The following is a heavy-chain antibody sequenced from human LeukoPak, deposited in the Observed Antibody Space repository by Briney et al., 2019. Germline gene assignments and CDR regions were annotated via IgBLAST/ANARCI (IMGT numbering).Heavy chain of an antibody. CDR2: IYPGDSDT. CDR3: ARPRSSSWPYYFDY. Sequence: ETLSLTCTVSGYSISSGYYWGWIRQPPGKGLEWIGSIYPGDSDTRYSPSFQGQVTISADKSISTAYLQWSSLKASDTAMYYCARPRSSSWPYYFDYWGQGTLVTVSS. CDR1: GYSISSGYY. J-gene: IGHJ4*02. D-gene: IGHD6-13*01. V-gene: IGHV5-51*01.